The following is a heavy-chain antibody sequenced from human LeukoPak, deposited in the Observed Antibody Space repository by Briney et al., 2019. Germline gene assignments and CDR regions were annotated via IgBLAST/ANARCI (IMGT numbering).Heavy chain of an antibody. CDR3: ARPIYLHHSGSYFEYGY. Sequence: GASVKVSCKASGYTFTGYYMHWVRQAPGQGLEWMGWINPNSGGTNYAQKFQGRVTMTRDTSISTAYMELSRLRSDDTAVYYCARPIYLHHSGSYFEYGYWGQGTLVTVSS. V-gene: IGHV1-2*02. J-gene: IGHJ4*02. CDR2: INPNSGGT. D-gene: IGHD1-26*01. CDR1: GYTFTGYY.